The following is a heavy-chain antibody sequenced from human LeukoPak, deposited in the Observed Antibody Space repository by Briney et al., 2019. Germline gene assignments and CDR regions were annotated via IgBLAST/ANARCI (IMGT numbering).Heavy chain of an antibody. CDR3: ARGVWEGYYYMDV. V-gene: IGHV1-8*02. Sequence: ASVRVSCKASGGTFSNYAINWVRQATGQGLEWMGWMNPNSGNTGYAQKFQGRVTMTRNTSISTAYMELSSLRSEDTAVYYCARGVWEGYYYMDVWGKGTTVTISS. CDR2: MNPNSGNT. CDR1: GGTFSNYA. J-gene: IGHJ6*03. D-gene: IGHD1-26*01.